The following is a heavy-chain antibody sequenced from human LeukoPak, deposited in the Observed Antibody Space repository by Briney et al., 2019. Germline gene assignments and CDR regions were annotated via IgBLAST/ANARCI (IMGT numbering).Heavy chain of an antibody. CDR3: AKVAKYYYGSETYYFFEH. Sequence: GGSLRLSCVASGFTFSSTWMHWFRQGAGKGLVWLSRITSDGRTTIYADSVEGRFTISRDNAKNSLYLQMNSLRVEDTAVYYCAKVAKYYYGSETYYFFEHWGQGTPVTASS. CDR1: GFTFSSTW. J-gene: IGHJ4*02. V-gene: IGHV3-74*01. D-gene: IGHD3-10*01. CDR2: ITSDGRTT.